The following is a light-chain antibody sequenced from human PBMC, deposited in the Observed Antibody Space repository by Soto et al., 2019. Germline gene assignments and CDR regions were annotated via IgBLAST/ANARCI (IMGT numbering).Light chain of an antibody. CDR1: QSVSSF. V-gene: IGKV3-11*01. Sequence: EIVLTQSPVTLSLSPGERATLSCRASQSVSSFLAWYQQKPGQAPRLLIYDASNRAPGIPARFSGSGSGTDFTLTIGSLDPEDFAVYYCQQRSNWPLFTFGPGTKVHI. CDR3: QQRSNWPLFT. CDR2: DAS. J-gene: IGKJ3*01.